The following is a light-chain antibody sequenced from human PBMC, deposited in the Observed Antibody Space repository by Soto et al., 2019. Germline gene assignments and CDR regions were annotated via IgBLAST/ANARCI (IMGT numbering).Light chain of an antibody. V-gene: IGKV1-33*01. J-gene: IGKJ4*01. Sequence: DIQMTQSPSSLSASVGDRVTITSQASHDIINYLNWFHQKPGEAPKLLIFDAFKLETGVPSRFSGSGSGTDFTLTISSLQPEDIATYYCQQYDNLPVTFGGGTKVEIK. CDR2: DAF. CDR3: QQYDNLPVT. CDR1: HDIINY.